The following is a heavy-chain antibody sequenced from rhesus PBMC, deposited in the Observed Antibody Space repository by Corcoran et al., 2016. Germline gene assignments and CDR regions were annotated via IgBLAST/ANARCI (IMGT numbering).Heavy chain of an antibody. V-gene: IGHV3S5*01. J-gene: IGHJ4*01. D-gene: IGHD6-31*01. CDR3: AKVEYIAADPSFDY. Sequence: EVQLVESGGGLVQPGGSLRLSCAASGFTFSSYGMRWVRQAPGKGLEWVSYISTGRGSTYSADSVKGRVTISRENSKNTLSLQMNSLRAEDTAVYYCAKVEYIAADPSFDYWGQGVLVTVSS. CDR2: ISTGRGST. CDR1: GFTFSSYG.